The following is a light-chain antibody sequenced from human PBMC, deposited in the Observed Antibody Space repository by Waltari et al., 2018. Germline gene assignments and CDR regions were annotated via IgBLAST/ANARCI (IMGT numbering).Light chain of an antibody. J-gene: IGLJ3*02. V-gene: IGLV4-69*01. CDR2: VNSDGSH. CDR1: SGPSSNI. Sequence: QLVLTQSPSASASLGASAKLTCTLRSGPSSNIIAWLQQQPEKGPRYLMKVNSDGSHSKGDDIPDRFSGSSSGAERYLTISSVQSEDEADYYCQTGGHGTWVFGGGTTLTVL. CDR3: QTGGHGTWV.